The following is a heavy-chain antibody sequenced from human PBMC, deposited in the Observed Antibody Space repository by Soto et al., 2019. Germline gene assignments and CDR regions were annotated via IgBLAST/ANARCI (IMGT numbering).Heavy chain of an antibody. Sequence: ASVKVSCKASGYTFTGYYMHWVRQAPGQGLEWMGWINPNSGGTNYVQKFQGWVTMTRDTSISTAYMELSRLRSDDTAVYYCARVRGFWSGYYAFDIWGQGTMVTVSS. J-gene: IGHJ3*02. D-gene: IGHD3-3*01. CDR1: GYTFTGYY. V-gene: IGHV1-2*04. CDR3: ARVRGFWSGYYAFDI. CDR2: INPNSGGT.